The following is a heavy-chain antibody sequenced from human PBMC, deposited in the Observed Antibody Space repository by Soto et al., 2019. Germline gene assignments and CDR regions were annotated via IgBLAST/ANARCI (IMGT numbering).Heavy chain of an antibody. CDR3: ARSLVGAWDFDY. D-gene: IGHD1-26*01. CDR2: ISYDGSNK. J-gene: IGHJ4*02. V-gene: IGHV3-30-3*01. Sequence: QVQLVESGGGVVQPGRSLRLSCAASGFTFRSYAMHWVRQAPGKGLEWVAVISYDGSNKYYADSVKGRFTISRDNSKNTLYLQMNSLRAEDTAVYYCARSLVGAWDFDYWGQGTLVTVSS. CDR1: GFTFRSYA.